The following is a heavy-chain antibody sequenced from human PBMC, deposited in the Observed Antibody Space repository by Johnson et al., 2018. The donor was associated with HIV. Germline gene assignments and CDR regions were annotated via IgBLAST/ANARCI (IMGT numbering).Heavy chain of an antibody. CDR2: IRDDGSNK. CDR3: AKDGPYSSGIDAFDI. J-gene: IGHJ3*02. D-gene: IGHD6-19*01. Sequence: VQLVESGGGVVQTGGSRRPSCAASGFTFSTYGMHWVRQAPGKGLEWVAFIRDDGSNKHYIESVKGRFTISRDNSKNTLYLQMNSLRGEDTAVYYCAKDGPYSSGIDAFDIWCQGTMVTVSS. V-gene: IGHV3-30*02. CDR1: GFTFSTYG.